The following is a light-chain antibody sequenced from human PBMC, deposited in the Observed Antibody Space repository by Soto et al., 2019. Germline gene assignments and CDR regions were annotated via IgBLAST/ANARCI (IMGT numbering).Light chain of an antibody. Sequence: EIVLTQSPGTLSLSPGEGATLSCRASQSISSTHLAWYQQKRGQAPRLLIYDVSSRATGIPDRFSGSGSGTDCSLTIGRLEPEDFAVYYCLQYGNLPYSFGQGTKLEIK. CDR3: LQYGNLPYS. CDR1: QSISSTH. CDR2: DVS. V-gene: IGKV3-20*01. J-gene: IGKJ2*03.